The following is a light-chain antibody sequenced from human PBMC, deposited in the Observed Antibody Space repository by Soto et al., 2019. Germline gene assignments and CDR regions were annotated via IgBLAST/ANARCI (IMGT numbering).Light chain of an antibody. CDR3: QTWGTGWV. V-gene: IGLV4-69*01. CDR2: VNSDGSH. Sequence: QSVLTQSPSASASLGASVNLTCTLSSGHSSSAIAWHQQQPEKGPRYLMEVNSDGSHTKGDGIPDRFSGSSSGTERYLTISSLQSEDEADYYCQTWGTGWVFGGGTKVTVL. J-gene: IGLJ3*02. CDR1: SGHSSSA.